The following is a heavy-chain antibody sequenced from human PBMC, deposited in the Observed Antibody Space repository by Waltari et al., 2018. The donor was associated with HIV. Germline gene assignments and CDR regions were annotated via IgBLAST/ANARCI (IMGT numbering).Heavy chain of an antibody. D-gene: IGHD5-12*01. CDR1: GRSISNRDSY. V-gene: IGHV4-39*01. CDR3: ARHLRGHGFVAKLNYFDF. Sequence: QLQMQESGPGLVKPSETLSLTCTVPGRSISNRDSYWCWIRQPPGKGLEWIGNISYGGCTYYNPSLQSRVTISVDTSKNQFSLRLNSVTAADTAVYFCARHLRGHGFVAKLNYFDFWGQGALVTVSS. CDR2: ISYGGCT. J-gene: IGHJ4*02.